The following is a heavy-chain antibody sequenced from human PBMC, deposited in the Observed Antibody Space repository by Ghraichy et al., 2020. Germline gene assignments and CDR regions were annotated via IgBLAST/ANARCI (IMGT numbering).Heavy chain of an antibody. CDR3: ARLAIASPSQSDYYYGLDV. J-gene: IGHJ6*02. CDR2: INPNSGGR. Sequence: ASVKVSCKASGFTFTGFYIHWVRQAPGQGLEWMGRINPNSGGRTYAQKFKGRVTMTADASITTAYMELSRLTSDDTAVYYCARLAIASPSQSDYYYGLDVWGQGTTVTVSS. V-gene: IGHV1-2*06. CDR1: GFTFTGFY.